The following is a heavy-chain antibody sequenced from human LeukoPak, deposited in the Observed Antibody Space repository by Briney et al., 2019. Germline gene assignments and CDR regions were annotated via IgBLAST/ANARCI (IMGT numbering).Heavy chain of an antibody. J-gene: IGHJ4*02. Sequence: KSSETLSLTCTVSGGSITSYYWSWIRQPPGKGLEWIGYLFHSGTRRYNPSLKSRVTISADRTKNQIFLTLNSTTAGDTAVYYCARRRGWKQQLVYFDYWGQGTLATVSS. V-gene: IGHV4-59*08. CDR2: LFHSGTR. CDR1: GGSITSYY. D-gene: IGHD6-13*01. CDR3: ARRRGWKQQLVYFDY.